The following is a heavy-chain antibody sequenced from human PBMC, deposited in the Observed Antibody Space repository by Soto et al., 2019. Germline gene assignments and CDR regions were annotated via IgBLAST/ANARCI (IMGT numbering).Heavy chain of an antibody. CDR1: GGSISSGGYY. V-gene: IGHV4-31*03. Sequence: QVQLQESGPGLVKPSQTLSLTCTVSGGSISSGGYYWSWIRQHPGKGLEWIGYIYYSGSTYYNPSLKSRLTISVDTSKSQFSLKLSSVTAADTALYYCARSRGGYDWDYWGQGTPVTVSS. CDR2: IYYSGST. J-gene: IGHJ4*02. CDR3: ARSRGGYDWDY. D-gene: IGHD5-12*01.